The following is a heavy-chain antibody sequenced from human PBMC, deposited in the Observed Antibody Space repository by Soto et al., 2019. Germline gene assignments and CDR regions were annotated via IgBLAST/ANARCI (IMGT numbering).Heavy chain of an antibody. D-gene: IGHD5-12*01. Sequence: GGSLRLSCAASGFTFSSYGMHWVRQAPGKGLEWVAVIWYDGSNKYYADSVKARFTISRDNSKNTLYLQMNSLRAEDTAVYYCERDRAGGYEPTPAYWGPGALVTVS. CDR3: ERDRAGGYEPTPAY. CDR1: GFTFSSYG. V-gene: IGHV3-33*01. CDR2: IWYDGSNK. J-gene: IGHJ1*01.